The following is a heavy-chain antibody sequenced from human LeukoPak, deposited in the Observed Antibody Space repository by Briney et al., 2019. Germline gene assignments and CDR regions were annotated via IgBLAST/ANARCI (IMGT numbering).Heavy chain of an antibody. CDR2: ISYDGSNK. CDR1: GFTFSSYG. V-gene: IGHV3-30-3*01. D-gene: IGHD6-6*01. J-gene: IGHJ4*02. CDR3: ARFSSTPD. Sequence: PGGSLRLSCAASGFTFSSYGMHWVRQAPGKGLEWVAVISYDGSNKYYADSVKGRFTISGDNSKNTLYLQMNSLRAEDTAVYYCARFSSTPDWGQGTLVTVSS.